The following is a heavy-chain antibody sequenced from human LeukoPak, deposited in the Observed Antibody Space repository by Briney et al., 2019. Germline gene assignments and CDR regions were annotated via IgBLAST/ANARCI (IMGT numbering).Heavy chain of an antibody. CDR2: IYYSGST. Sequence: PSETLSLTCSVSGDSISSGDYYWSWIRQPPGKGLEWIGYIYYSGSTYYNPSLKSRVTISVDTSKNQFSLKLSSVTAADTAVYYCAKPGYCSGGSCYSGSGTWFDPWGQGTLVTVSS. CDR3: AKPGYCSGGSCYSGSGTWFDP. J-gene: IGHJ5*02. V-gene: IGHV4-30-4*01. D-gene: IGHD2-15*01. CDR1: GDSISSGDYY.